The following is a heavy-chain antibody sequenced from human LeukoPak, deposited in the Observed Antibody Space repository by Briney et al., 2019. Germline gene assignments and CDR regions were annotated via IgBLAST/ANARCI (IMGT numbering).Heavy chain of an antibody. CDR1: GFTFDDYA. CDR2: ISWNSGSI. CDR3: ARDTVGATDY. D-gene: IGHD1-26*01. Sequence: GGSLRLSCAASGFTFDDYAMHWVRQAPGKGLEWVSGISWNSGSIGYADSVKGRFTISRDNAKNSLYLQMKSLRAEDTALYYCARDTVGATDYWGQGTLVTVSS. V-gene: IGHV3-9*01. J-gene: IGHJ4*02.